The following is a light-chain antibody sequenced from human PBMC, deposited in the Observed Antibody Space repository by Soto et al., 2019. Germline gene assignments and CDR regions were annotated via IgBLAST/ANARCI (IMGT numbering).Light chain of an antibody. CDR1: QSVSSSY. CDR3: QQYNNWPS. CDR2: GAS. J-gene: IGKJ2*01. V-gene: IGKV3-20*01. Sequence: EIVLTQSPGTLSLSPGERATLSCRASQSVSSSYLAWYQQKPGQAPRLFIYGASSRATGIPDRFSGSGSGTDFTLTISRLEPEDFAVYYCQQYNNWPSFGQGTKLEIK.